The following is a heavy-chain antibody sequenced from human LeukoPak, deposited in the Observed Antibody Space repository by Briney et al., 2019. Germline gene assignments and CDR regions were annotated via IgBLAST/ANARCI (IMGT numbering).Heavy chain of an antibody. CDR3: ARDYNYVWGSYRSGPFDY. D-gene: IGHD3-16*02. CDR1: GYTFTSYG. V-gene: IGHV1-18*01. CDR2: ISVYNGNT. Sequence: GASVKVSCKASGYTFTSYGISWVRQAPGQGLEWMGWISVYNGNTNYAQKLQGRVTMTTDTSTSTAYMELRSLRSYHTAVYYCARDYNYVWGSYRSGPFDYWGQGTLVTVSS. J-gene: IGHJ4*02.